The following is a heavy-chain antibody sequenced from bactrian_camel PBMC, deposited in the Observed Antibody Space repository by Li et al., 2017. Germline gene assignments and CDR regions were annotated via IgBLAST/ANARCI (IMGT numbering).Heavy chain of an antibody. V-gene: IGHV3S53*01. D-gene: IGHD3*01. CDR1: GFSANACD. CDR2: IHFNGTT. Sequence: HVQLVESGGGSAEAGESLTLSCRAPGFSANACDMHWYRQAAGKQREWVSTIHFNGTTSYSDYLKGRFTVSKDNDKATVYLKMEDLKPEDTALHSCNTTYNPVYSGSWCLAAKTSQGTQVTVS. J-gene: IGHJ4*01.